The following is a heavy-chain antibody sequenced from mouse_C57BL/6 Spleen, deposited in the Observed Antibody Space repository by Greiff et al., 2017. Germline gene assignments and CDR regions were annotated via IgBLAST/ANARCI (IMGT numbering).Heavy chain of an antibody. CDR2: IRSKSNNYAT. Sequence: GGGLVQPKGSLKLSCAASGFSFNTYAMNWVRQAPGKGLEWVARIRSKSNNYATYYAESVKDRFTISRDDSESMLYLQMNNLKTEDTAMYYCGRQVYDYDSLYAMDYWGQGTSVTVSS. J-gene: IGHJ4*01. CDR3: GRQVYDYDSLYAMDY. D-gene: IGHD2-4*01. CDR1: GFSFNTYA. V-gene: IGHV10-1*01.